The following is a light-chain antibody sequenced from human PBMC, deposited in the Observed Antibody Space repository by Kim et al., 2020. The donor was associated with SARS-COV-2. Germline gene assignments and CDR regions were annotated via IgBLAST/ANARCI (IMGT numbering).Light chain of an antibody. CDR3: QEDNRIPPRT. CDR2: GAS. V-gene: IGKV1-12*01. J-gene: IGKJ1*01. Sequence: SGGERVDITCLAGQDSDTWLGWYQQRPGKATKLLVYGASNLHSGVPSRFGGSGSDTELTSTISTPQSSENATHHTQEDNRIPPRTFGERTKVEIK. CDR1: QDSDTW.